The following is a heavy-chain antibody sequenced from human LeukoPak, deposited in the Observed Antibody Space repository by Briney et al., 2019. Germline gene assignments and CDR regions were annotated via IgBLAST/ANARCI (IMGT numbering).Heavy chain of an antibody. J-gene: IGHJ4*02. CDR2: IWYDGSNK. CDR1: GFTLSSYG. D-gene: IGHD3-3*01. V-gene: IGHV3-33*01. CDR3: ARAYDFWSGYSDY. Sequence: GGSLRLSCAASGFTLSSYGMHWVRQAPGKGLEWVAVIWYDGSNKYYADSVKGRFTISRDNSKNTLYLQMNSLRAEDTAVYYCARAYDFWSGYSDYWGQGTLVTVSS.